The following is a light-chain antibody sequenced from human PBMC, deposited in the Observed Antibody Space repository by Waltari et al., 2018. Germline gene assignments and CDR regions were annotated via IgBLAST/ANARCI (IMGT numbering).Light chain of an antibody. V-gene: IGLV4-69*01. CDR3: QTGGHGTWV. Sequence: QLVLTQSPSVSASLGASVKLTCTLSSGHSSNVIAWHQQQPGKGPRYLMKVNSDGSHSKGDESPDRFSGSSSGPERYLTISSLQSDDEADYYCQTGGHGTWVFGGGTKLTVL. CDR1: SGHSSNV. CDR2: VNSDGSH. J-gene: IGLJ3*02.